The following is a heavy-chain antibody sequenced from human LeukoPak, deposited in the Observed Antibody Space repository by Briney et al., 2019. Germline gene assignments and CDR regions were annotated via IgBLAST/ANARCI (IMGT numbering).Heavy chain of an antibody. V-gene: IGHV3-64D*06. J-gene: IGHJ4*02. CDR2: ISSNGGST. D-gene: IGHD6-19*01. CDR1: GFSFSSYA. Sequence: PGGSLRLSCSAAGFSFSSYAMHWVRQAPGKGLEYVSAISSNGGSTYYADSVKGRFAISRDNSKNTLYLQMSSLRAEDTAVYYCVKDRNPRRGGWYYYFDYWGQGTLVTVSS. CDR3: VKDRNPRRGGWYYYFDY.